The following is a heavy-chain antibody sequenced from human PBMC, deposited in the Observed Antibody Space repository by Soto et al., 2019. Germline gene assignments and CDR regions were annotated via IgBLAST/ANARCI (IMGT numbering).Heavy chain of an antibody. CDR2: IYYSGST. CDR3: ARAAATDAFDI. J-gene: IGHJ3*02. CDR1: GGSISSYY. Sequence: TLSLTCTVSGGSISSYYWSWIRQPPGKGLEWIGYIYYSGSTNYNPSLKSRVTISVDTSKNQFSLKLSSVTAADTAVYYCARAAATDAFDIWGQGTMVTVSS. V-gene: IGHV4-59*01. D-gene: IGHD2-2*01.